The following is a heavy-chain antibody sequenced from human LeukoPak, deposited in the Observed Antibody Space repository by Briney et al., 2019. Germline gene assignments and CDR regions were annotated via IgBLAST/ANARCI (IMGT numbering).Heavy chain of an antibody. CDR1: GYSISSGYY. CDR3: ARDGRSGSGHDY. Sequence: KPSETLSLTCTVSGYSISSGYYWGWIRQPPGKGLEWIGSGHHSGSTYYNASLKSRVTISLDTSKNQVSLKLRSVTVADTAVYYCARDGRSGSGHDYWGQGTLVTVSS. J-gene: IGHJ4*02. V-gene: IGHV4-38-2*02. D-gene: IGHD6-19*01. CDR2: GHHSGST.